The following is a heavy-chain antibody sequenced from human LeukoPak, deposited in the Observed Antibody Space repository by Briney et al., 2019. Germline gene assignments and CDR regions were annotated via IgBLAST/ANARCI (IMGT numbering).Heavy chain of an antibody. CDR1: GFTVSSNY. J-gene: IGHJ4*02. CDR2: IYGGGST. V-gene: IGHV3-66*02. CDR3: ARGIQGYITAFDY. D-gene: IGHD5-18*01. Sequence: GGSLRLSCAASGFTVSSNYMSWVRQAPGMGLEWVSIIYGGGSTYYADSVKGRFTISRDNSKNTLFLQMNSLRAEDTAVYYCARGIQGYITAFDYWGQGTLVTVSS.